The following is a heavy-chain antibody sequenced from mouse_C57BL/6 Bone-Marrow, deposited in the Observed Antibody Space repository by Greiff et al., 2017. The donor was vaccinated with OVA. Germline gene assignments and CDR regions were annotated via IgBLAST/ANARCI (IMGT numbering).Heavy chain of an antibody. CDR1: GFTFSDYG. D-gene: IGHD4-1*01. CDR2: ISSGSSTI. Sequence: EVMLVESGGGLVKPGGSLKLSCAASGFTFSDYGMHWVRQAPEKGLEWVAYISSGSSTIHYADTVKGRFTISRDNAKNTLFLQMTSLRSEDTAMYYCARRTGTNWYFDVWGTGTTVTVSS. V-gene: IGHV5-17*01. J-gene: IGHJ1*03. CDR3: ARRTGTNWYFDV.